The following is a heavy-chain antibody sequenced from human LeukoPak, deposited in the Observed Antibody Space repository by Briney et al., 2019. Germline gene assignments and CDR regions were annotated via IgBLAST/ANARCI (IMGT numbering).Heavy chain of an antibody. CDR3: ARDKIVGASKFDY. Sequence: GGSPRLSCAVSGFTFSNYWMSWVRQAPGKGLEWVAHIKQDESEKYYVDSVKGRFTISRDNAKNSLYLQMNSLRAEDTAIYYCARDKIVGASKFDYWGQGTLVTVSS. CDR2: IKQDESEK. J-gene: IGHJ4*02. D-gene: IGHD1-26*01. V-gene: IGHV3-7*01. CDR1: GFTFSNYW.